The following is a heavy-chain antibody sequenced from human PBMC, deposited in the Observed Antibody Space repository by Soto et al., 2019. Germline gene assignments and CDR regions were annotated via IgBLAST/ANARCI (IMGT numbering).Heavy chain of an antibody. CDR1: GFTFSDYY. D-gene: IGHD3-10*01. CDR2: ISSSGSTI. J-gene: IGHJ3*02. Sequence: GESLKISCAASGFTFSDYYMSWIRQAPGKGLEWVSYISSSGSTIYYADSVKGRFTISRDNAKNSLYLQMNSLRAEDTAVYYCARDATRITMVRGVYVGAFDIWGQGTMVTVSS. V-gene: IGHV3-11*01. CDR3: ARDATRITMVRGVYVGAFDI.